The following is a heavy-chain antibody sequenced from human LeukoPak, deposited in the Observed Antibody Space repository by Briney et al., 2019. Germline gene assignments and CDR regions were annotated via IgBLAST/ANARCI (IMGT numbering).Heavy chain of an antibody. V-gene: IGHV4-39*07. CDR1: GGSISSSSYY. J-gene: IGHJ2*01. CDR2: IYYSGST. Sequence: SETLSLTCTVSGGSISSSSYYWGWIRQPPGKGLEWIGSIYYSGSTYYNPSLKSRVTISVDTSKNQFSLKLSSVTAADTAVYYCASSAGTQGYFDLWGRGTLVTVSS. CDR3: ASSAGTQGYFDL.